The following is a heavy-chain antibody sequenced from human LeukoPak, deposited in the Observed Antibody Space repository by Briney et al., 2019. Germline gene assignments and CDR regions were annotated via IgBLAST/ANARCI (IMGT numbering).Heavy chain of an antibody. CDR3: ARRMTTVNADY. CDR2: ISDTGGNT. V-gene: IGHV3-23*01. CDR1: GFTFSTYA. Sequence: GGSLRLSCAASGFTFSTYAVSWVRQTPEKGLEWVSAISDTGGNTFYADSVKGRFTISRDNAKNSLYLQMNSLRAEDTAVYYCARRMTTVNADYRGQGTLVTVSS. J-gene: IGHJ4*02. D-gene: IGHD4-11*01.